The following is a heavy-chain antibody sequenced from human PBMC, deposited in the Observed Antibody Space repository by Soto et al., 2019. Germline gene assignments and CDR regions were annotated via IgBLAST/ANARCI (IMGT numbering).Heavy chain of an antibody. CDR3: ITVAYG. D-gene: IGHD4-17*01. Sequence: VGSLRLSCAASGFTCSSYWMNWVRQAPGKGLEWVGRIKSKTDGETTDYVAPVEGRFTISRDDSKNTLYLQMNSLKTEDTAVYYCITVAYGWGQGTLVSVSS. CDR2: IKSKTDGETT. V-gene: IGHV3-15*07. CDR1: GFTCSSYW. J-gene: IGHJ4*02.